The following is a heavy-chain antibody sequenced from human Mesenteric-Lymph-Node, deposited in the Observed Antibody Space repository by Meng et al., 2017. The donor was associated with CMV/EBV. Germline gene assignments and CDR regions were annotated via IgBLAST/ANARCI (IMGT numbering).Heavy chain of an antibody. Sequence: SETLSLTCIGSGGSISNYYWSWIRQPPGKGLEWIGYIYYSGSTNYNSSLKSRVTISVDTSKNQFSLKLSSVTAADTAVYYCARDRRVVVPAATGWFDPWGQGTLVTVSS. V-gene: IGHV4-59*01. J-gene: IGHJ5*02. CDR1: GGSISNYY. CDR3: ARDRRVVVPAATGWFDP. CDR2: IYYSGST. D-gene: IGHD2-2*01.